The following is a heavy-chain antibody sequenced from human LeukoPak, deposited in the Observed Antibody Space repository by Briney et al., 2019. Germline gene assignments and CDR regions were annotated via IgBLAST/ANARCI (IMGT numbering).Heavy chain of an antibody. J-gene: IGHJ3*02. V-gene: IGHV7-4-1*02. D-gene: IGHD2-15*01. CDR2: INTNTGNP. CDR3: AGYCSGGSCQYLEDAFDI. Sequence: ASVKVSCKASGYTFTSYAMNWVRQAPGQGLEWMGWINTNTGNPTYAQGFTGRFVFSLDTSVSAAYLQISSLKAEDTAVYYCAGYCSGGSCQYLEDAFDIWGQGTMVTVSP. CDR1: GYTFTSYA.